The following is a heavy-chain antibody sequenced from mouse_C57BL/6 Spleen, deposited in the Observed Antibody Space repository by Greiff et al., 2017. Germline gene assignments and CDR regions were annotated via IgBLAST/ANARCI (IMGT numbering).Heavy chain of an antibody. CDR2: IDPNSGGT. Sequence: QVQLQQPGAELVKPGASVKLSCKASGYTFTSYWMHWVKQRPGRGLEWIGRIDPNSGGTKYNEKFKSQATLTVDKPSSTAYMQLSSLTSEDSAVYYCARSKGSHFWFAYWGQGTLVTVSA. J-gene: IGHJ3*01. V-gene: IGHV1-72*01. CDR1: GYTFTSYW. CDR3: ARSKGSHFWFAY. D-gene: IGHD1-2*01.